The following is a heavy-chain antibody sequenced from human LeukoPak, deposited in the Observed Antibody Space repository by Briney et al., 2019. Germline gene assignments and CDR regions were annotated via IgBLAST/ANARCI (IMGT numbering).Heavy chain of an antibody. Sequence: SETLSLTCAVSGYSISSGSYWDWIRQPPGKGLEWIGTIYHSGSTYYNPSLKSRVTISVDTSKNQFSLKLSSVTAADTAVYYCARGTTYYYDSSGYYHFDYWGQGTLVTVSS. CDR1: GYSISSGSY. CDR2: IYHSGST. V-gene: IGHV4-38-2*01. CDR3: ARGTTYYYDSSGYYHFDY. D-gene: IGHD3-22*01. J-gene: IGHJ4*02.